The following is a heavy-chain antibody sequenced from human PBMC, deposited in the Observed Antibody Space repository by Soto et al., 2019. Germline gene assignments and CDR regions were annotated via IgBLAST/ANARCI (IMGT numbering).Heavy chain of an antibody. Sequence: QVQLVQSGAEVKKPGSSVRVSCKASGGTFSSYPIGWVRQAPGQGLEWMGLIIPIFGTTNYAQRFQGRVTISADESTSTAYMELSSLRYEYTAVYFCARPRTTATTKGYDYWGQGTLVTVSS. D-gene: IGHD1-1*01. V-gene: IGHV1-69*01. CDR3: ARPRTTATTKGYDY. J-gene: IGHJ4*02. CDR1: GGTFSSYP. CDR2: IIPIFGTT.